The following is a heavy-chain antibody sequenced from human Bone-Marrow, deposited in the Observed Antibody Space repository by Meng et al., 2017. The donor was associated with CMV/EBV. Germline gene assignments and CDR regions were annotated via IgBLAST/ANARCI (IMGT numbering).Heavy chain of an antibody. CDR3: ARGAAMYYDFWSGYYRTEGMDV. D-gene: IGHD3-3*01. J-gene: IGHJ6*02. V-gene: IGHV4-59*12. CDR1: GGSISSYY. CDR2: IYYRGST. Sequence: SEPLSLTCTVSGGSISSYYWSWIRQPPGKGLEWIGYIYYRGSTNYNPSLKSRVTISVDTSKNQFSLKLSSVTAADTAVYYCARGAAMYYDFWSGYYRTEGMDVWGQGTTVTVSS.